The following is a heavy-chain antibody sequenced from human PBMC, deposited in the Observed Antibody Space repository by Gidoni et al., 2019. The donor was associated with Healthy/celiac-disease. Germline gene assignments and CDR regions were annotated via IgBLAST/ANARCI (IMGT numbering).Heavy chain of an antibody. V-gene: IGHV1-46*01. CDR2: INPSGGST. CDR3: ARGPPGGFGDRFDP. Sequence: VQLVQSGAEVKKPGASVKVSCKASGYPFTSYYMPWVRQAPGQGLEGMGIINPSGGSTSYAQKFQCRVTMTRDTSTSTVYMELSSLRSEDTAVYYCARGPPGGFGDRFDPWGQGTLVTVSS. J-gene: IGHJ5*02. D-gene: IGHD3-10*01. CDR1: GYPFTSYY.